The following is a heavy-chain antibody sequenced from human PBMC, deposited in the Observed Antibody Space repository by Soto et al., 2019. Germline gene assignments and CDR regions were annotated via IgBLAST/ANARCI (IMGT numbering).Heavy chain of an antibody. J-gene: IGHJ4*02. Sequence: QVQLQESGPGLVKPSQTLSLTCTVSGDSMGSGGHYYNWIRLLPGKGLEWIGYIYYSGATHYNPSIRGRVSISIDMSNKQFSLRLISVTAAETALYFCARDKDLEPTVWGYWGQGTQVTVSS. D-gene: IGHD7-27*01. V-gene: IGHV4-31*03. CDR3: ARDKDLEPTVWGY. CDR1: GDSMGSGGHY. CDR2: IYYSGAT.